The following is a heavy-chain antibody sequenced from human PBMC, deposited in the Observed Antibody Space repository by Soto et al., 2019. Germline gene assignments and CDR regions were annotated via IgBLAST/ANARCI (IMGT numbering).Heavy chain of an antibody. CDR2: VSAYTGNT. V-gene: IGHV1-18*01. CDR3: ARGPESRSTAYFDY. D-gene: IGHD2-2*01. Sequence: QVQLVQSGAEVKKPGASVKVSCKASGYSFSDFGISWVRQAPGQGLEWMGWVSAYTGNTNYAQKLQGRVTMTTDTSTSTAYMELRSLRSDDTAVYYCARGPESRSTAYFDYWGQGTLATVSS. CDR1: GYSFSDFG. J-gene: IGHJ4*02.